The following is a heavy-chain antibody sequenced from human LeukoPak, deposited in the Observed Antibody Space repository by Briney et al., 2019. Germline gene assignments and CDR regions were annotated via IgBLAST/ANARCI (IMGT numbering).Heavy chain of an antibody. CDR2: INPNSGGT. V-gene: IGHV1-2*02. CDR1: GYTFTDYY. J-gene: IGHJ3*02. D-gene: IGHD6-25*01. Sequence: ASVKVSCKASGYTFTDYYMHWVRQAPAPGLEWMGLINPNSGGTNYLQKFQGRVTMTRDTSFSTAYKAVSRLRSDDTAVYYCARSPLSQRAFDMWGQGTLVTVSS. CDR3: ARSPLSQRAFDM.